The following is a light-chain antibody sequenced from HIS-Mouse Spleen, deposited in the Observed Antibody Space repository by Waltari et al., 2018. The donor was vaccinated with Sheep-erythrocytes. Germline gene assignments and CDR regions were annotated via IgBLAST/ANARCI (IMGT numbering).Light chain of an antibody. V-gene: IGLV2-23*01. Sequence: QSALTQPASVSGSPGQSITISCTGTSSDVGIYTLVSCYQQHPGKAPKLMIYEGSKRPSGVSNRFSGSKSGNTASLTISGLQAEDEADYYCCSYAGSSTPWVFGGGTKLTVL. CDR2: EGS. J-gene: IGLJ3*02. CDR3: CSYAGSSTPWV. CDR1: SSDVGIYTL.